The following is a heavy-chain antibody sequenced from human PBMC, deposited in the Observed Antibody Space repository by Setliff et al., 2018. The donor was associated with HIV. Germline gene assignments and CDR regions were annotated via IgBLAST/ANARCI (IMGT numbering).Heavy chain of an antibody. V-gene: IGHV5-51*01. Sequence: GESLKISCKGSGYNFNNYWIGWVRQMPGKGLEWMGIVYPGDSDIRYSPSFQGQVTISVDKSIRAAYLKWSSLKASDTAMYYCVRRDYGGGNFDYWGQGTLVTVSS. D-gene: IGHD2-15*01. CDR3: VRRDYGGGNFDY. CDR1: GYNFNNYW. J-gene: IGHJ4*02. CDR2: VYPGDSDI.